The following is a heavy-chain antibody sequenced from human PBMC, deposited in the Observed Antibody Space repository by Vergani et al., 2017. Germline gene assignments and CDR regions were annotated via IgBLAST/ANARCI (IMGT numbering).Heavy chain of an antibody. D-gene: IGHD6-13*01. V-gene: IGHV4-61*02. CDR3: ARAAAAALDY. CDR1: GGSISSGSYY. CDR2: ISTSGST. Sequence: QVQLRESGPGLVKPSQTLSLTCTVSGGSISSGSYYWSWIRQTAGKGLEWIGRISTSGSTNYNPCLKSRVTISLDTSKNQFSLKLNSLTAADTAVYYCARAAAAALDYWGQGNLVTVSS. J-gene: IGHJ4*02.